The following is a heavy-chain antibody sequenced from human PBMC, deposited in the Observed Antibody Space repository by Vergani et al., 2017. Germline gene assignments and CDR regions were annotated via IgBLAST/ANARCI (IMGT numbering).Heavy chain of an antibody. Sequence: EVQLLESGGDLVQPGGSLRLSCTASGFLFSDYWLNWVRQSPGGGLEWVANIKQDGSEEFYVDSVKGRFTISRDNDKNSLYLQMNNLRVEDTAVYYCARDLLPGTLLLLAYWGQGTLISVSS. CDR3: ARDLLPGTLLLLAY. D-gene: IGHD1-7*01. CDR1: GFLFSDYW. J-gene: IGHJ4*02. CDR2: IKQDGSEE. V-gene: IGHV3-7*01.